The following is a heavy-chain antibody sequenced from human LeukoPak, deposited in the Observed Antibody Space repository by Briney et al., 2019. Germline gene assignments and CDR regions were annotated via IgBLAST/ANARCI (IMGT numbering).Heavy chain of an antibody. CDR1: GFTFSNYN. CDR3: ARGQSVIAVAGSGDY. D-gene: IGHD6-19*01. Sequence: GGSLRLSCAASGFTFSNYNMNWVRQAPGKGLEWVAVISYDGSNKYYADSVKGRFTISRDNSKNTLYLQMNSLRAEDTAVYYCARGQSVIAVAGSGDYWGQGTLVTVSP. J-gene: IGHJ4*02. V-gene: IGHV3-30*03. CDR2: ISYDGSNK.